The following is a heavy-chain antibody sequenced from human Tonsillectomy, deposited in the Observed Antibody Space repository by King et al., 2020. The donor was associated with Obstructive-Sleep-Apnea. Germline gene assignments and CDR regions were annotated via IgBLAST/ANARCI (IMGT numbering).Heavy chain of an antibody. CDR2: ISWDGGST. D-gene: IGHD1-26*01. J-gene: IGHJ4*02. CDR1: GFTFDDYT. CDR3: AKGDLSGSYYEGPADY. Sequence: QLVQSGGVVVQPGGSLRLSCAASGFTFDDYTMHWVRQAPGKGLEWVSLISWDGGSTYYADSVKGRFTISRDNSKNSLYLQMNSLRTEDTALYYCAKGDLSGSYYEGPADYWGQGTLVTVSS. V-gene: IGHV3-43*01.